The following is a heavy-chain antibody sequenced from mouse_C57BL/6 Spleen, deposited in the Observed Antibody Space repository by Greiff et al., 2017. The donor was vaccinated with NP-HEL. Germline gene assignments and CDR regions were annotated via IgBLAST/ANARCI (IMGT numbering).Heavy chain of an antibody. J-gene: IGHJ3*01. D-gene: IGHD2-4*01. V-gene: IGHV1-18*01. CDR2: INPNNGGT. Sequence: EVQLQQSGPELVKPGASVKIPCKASGYTFTDYNMDWVKQSHGKSLEWIGDINPNNGGTIYNQKFKGKATLTVDKSSSTAYMELRSLTSEDTAVYYCARREIYYDLAWFAYWGQGTLVTVSA. CDR3: ARREIYYDLAWFAY. CDR1: GYTFTDYN.